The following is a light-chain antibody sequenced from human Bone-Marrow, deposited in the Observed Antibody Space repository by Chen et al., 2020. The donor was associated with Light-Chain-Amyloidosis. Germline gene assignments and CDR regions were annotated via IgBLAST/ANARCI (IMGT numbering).Light chain of an antibody. J-gene: IGLJ3*02. V-gene: IGLV6-57*01. CDR1: SGSIATNY. CDR3: QSYQGSSQGV. Sequence: FMLTQPQSVSESQGKTVILSCTRSSGSIATNYVQWYQPRPGSPPTTVIYEDDQRPSGVPARFSGSIDRSANSSSLTISGLKTEDEADYYCQSYQGSSQGVFGGGTKLTVL. CDR2: EDD.